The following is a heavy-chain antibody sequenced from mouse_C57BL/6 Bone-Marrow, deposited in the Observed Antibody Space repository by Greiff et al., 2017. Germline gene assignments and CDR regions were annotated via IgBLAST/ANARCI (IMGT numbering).Heavy chain of an antibody. J-gene: IGHJ2*01. D-gene: IGHD2-3*01. CDR1: GYTFTSYT. Sequence: QVQLKESGAELARPGASVKMSCKASGYTFTSYTMHWVKQRPGQGLEWIGYINPSSGYTKYNQKFKDKATLTADKSSSTAYMQLSSLTSEDSAVYYCARCRWYYFDYWGQGTTLTVSA. CDR3: ARCRWYYFDY. V-gene: IGHV1-4*01. CDR2: INPSSGYT.